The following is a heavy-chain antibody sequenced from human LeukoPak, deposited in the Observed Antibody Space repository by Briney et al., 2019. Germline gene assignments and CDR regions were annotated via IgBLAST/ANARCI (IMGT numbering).Heavy chain of an antibody. J-gene: IGHJ4*02. V-gene: IGHV3-21*01. D-gene: IGHD6-19*01. CDR1: GFTFSSYS. CDR2: ISSSSSYI. CDR3: ARDGVKQWLETPYF. Sequence: GGSLRLSCAASGFTFSSYSMNWVRQAPGKRLEWVSSISSSSSYIYYADSVKGRFTISRDNAKNSLYLQMNSLRAEDTAVYYCARDGVKQWLETPYFWGQGTLVTVSS.